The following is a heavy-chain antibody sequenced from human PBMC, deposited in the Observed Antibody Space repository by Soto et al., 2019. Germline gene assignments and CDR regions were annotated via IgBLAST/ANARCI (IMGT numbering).Heavy chain of an antibody. CDR2: IYYSGST. CDR3: ARVRTLSYYYDSSGPGDDFDY. CDR1: GGSISSGDYY. Sequence: PSETLSLTCTVSGGSISSGDYYWGWIRQPPGKGLEWIGYIYYSGSTYYNPSLKSRVTISVDTSKNQFSLKLSSVTAADTAVYYCARVRTLSYYYDSSGPGDDFDYWGQGTLVTVSS. J-gene: IGHJ4*02. D-gene: IGHD3-22*01. V-gene: IGHV4-30-4*01.